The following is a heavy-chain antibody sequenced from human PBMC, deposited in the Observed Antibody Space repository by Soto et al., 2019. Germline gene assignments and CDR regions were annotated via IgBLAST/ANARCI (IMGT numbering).Heavy chain of an antibody. CDR2: VYYSGTT. V-gene: IGHV4-39*02. J-gene: IGHJ5*02. Sequence: QMQLQESGPGLVKPSETLSLTCTVSGGSISIRDYYWGWIRQPPGKGLEWIGSVYYSGTTYYNPSLKSRVTISVDMSKNQFSLKVSSVTAADTAVYYCARESRYNWFDPWGQGTLVTVSS. CDR1: GGSISIRDYY. CDR3: ARESRYNWFDP.